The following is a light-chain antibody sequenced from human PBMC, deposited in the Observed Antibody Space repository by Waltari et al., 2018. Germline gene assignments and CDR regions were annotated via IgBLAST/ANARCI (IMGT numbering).Light chain of an antibody. V-gene: IGKV3-11*01. CDR1: QSVHNY. Sequence: VFTQYPAPLSLSPGERATLSCRASQSVHNYLAWYQQKPGQAPRLLIYDASNRATGIPARFSGSGSGTDFTLTISSLESEDSAVYYCQQPGFFGGGTKVEIK. J-gene: IGKJ4*01. CDR3: QQPGF. CDR2: DAS.